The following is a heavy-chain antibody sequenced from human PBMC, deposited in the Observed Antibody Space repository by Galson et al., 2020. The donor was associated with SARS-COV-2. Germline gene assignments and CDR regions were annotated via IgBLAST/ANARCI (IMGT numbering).Heavy chain of an antibody. CDR3: ARDSDTGGIPGTSHF. CDR2: MHPNSGLT. V-gene: IGHV1-2*02. Sequence: ASVKVSCKASGYTFAGYYIHWARQAPGQGLEWVGWMHPNSGLTTYAQKFQGRVTMTSDRSVNTAYMELNRLTSDDTAVYYCARDSDTGGIPGTSHFWGQGTLVTVSS. CDR1: GYTFAGYY. D-gene: IGHD1-20*01. J-gene: IGHJ4*02.